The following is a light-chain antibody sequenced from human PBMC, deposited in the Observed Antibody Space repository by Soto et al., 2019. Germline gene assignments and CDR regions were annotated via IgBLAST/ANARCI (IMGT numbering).Light chain of an antibody. Sequence: DVVMTQSPLSLPVTLGQPASISCRSSQSLVYSDGNTYLNWFQQRPGQSPRRPIYKVSNRDSGVLDSLGSSGSATDFRLKISRVEAEDVGVYYCMQGTHWRMYTFGQGTKLEIK. CDR3: MQGTHWRMYT. CDR1: QSLVYSDGNTY. J-gene: IGKJ2*01. V-gene: IGKV2-30*01. CDR2: KVS.